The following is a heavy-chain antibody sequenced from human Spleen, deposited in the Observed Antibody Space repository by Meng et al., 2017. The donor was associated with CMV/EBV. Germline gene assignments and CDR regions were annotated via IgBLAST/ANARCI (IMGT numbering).Heavy chain of an antibody. D-gene: IGHD4-17*01. CDR2: INSDGSTT. Sequence: GESLKISCAASGFTFSSYWMHWVRQAPGKGLVWVSRINSDGSTTSYADSVKGRFTISRDNAKNTLYLQMNSLRAEDTAVYYCATLRSYSFDYWGQGTLVTVSS. CDR3: ATLRSYSFDY. J-gene: IGHJ4*02. CDR1: GFTFSSYW. V-gene: IGHV3-74*01.